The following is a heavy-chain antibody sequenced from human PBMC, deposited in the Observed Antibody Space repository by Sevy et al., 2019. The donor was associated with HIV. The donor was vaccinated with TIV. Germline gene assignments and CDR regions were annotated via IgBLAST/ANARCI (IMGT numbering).Heavy chain of an antibody. CDR2: IYNDGST. Sequence: GGSLRLSCAASGFTVSSNYMNWVRQAPGKGLEWVSVIYNDGSTNYADTVKGRFTTTSDNSRNRLYLQMNSLRVEDTAVYYCARVSHSRGLDAFVIWGQGTMVTVSS. V-gene: IGHV3-53*01. CDR1: GFTVSSNY. CDR3: ARVSHSRGLDAFVI. D-gene: IGHD3-22*01. J-gene: IGHJ3*02.